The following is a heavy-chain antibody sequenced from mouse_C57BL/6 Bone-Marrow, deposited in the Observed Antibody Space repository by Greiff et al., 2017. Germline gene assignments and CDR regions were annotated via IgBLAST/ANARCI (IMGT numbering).Heavy chain of an antibody. D-gene: IGHD1-1*01. CDR3: ARHKGPVAPWYFDV. Sequence: EVMLVESGGGLVQPGGSLKLSCAASGFTFSDYYMYWVRQTPEKRLEWVAYISNGGGSTYYPDTVKGRFTISRDNAKNTLYLQMSRLKSEDTAMYYCARHKGPVAPWYFDVWGTGTTVTVSS. V-gene: IGHV5-12*01. J-gene: IGHJ1*03. CDR1: GFTFSDYY. CDR2: ISNGGGST.